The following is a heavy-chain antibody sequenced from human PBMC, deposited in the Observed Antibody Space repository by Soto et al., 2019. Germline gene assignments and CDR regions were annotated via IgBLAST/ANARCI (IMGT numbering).Heavy chain of an antibody. CDR1: GYTFTNSA. CDR3: AADVGSL. J-gene: IGHJ4*02. D-gene: IGHD1-26*01. V-gene: IGHV1-58*01. CDR2: IVVGSGDT. Sequence: QMQLVQSGPEVKKPGTSVKVSCKGSGYTFTNSAVQWVRQARGQRLEWMGWIVVGSGDTKYAQKFQERVTFTRDVSTSTAYMALSSLKSEDTAVYSCAADVGSLWSQGTLVPVSS.